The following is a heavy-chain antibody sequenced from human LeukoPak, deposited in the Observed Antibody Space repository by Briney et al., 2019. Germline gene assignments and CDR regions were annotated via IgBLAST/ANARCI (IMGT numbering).Heavy chain of an antibody. D-gene: IGHD1-14*01. CDR1: GFTFSDYA. J-gene: IGHJ4*02. CDR3: AKLHNLNCDY. Sequence: PGGSLRLSCAASGFTFSDYAMSWVRQAPGKGLEWVSTISGSGSSTYYADSVKGRFTISRDSSKNTLYLQMNNLRPEDTAVYYCAKLHNLNCDYWGLGTLVTVSS. CDR2: ISGSGSST. V-gene: IGHV3-23*01.